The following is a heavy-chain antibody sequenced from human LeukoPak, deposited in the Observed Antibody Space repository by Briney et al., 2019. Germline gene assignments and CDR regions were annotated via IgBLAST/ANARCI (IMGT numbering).Heavy chain of an antibody. J-gene: IGHJ4*02. CDR2: ISGSNGYT. CDR3: ATDQAGGLDS. CDR1: GFTFSDYY. D-gene: IGHD3-10*01. Sequence: GGSLRLSCAASGFTFSDYYMSWIRQAPGKGLEWVSYISGSNGYTNYADSVKGRFTISRDYAKNSLYLQMNSLRAEDTAVYYCATDQAGGLDSWGQGTLVTVSS. V-gene: IGHV3-11*06.